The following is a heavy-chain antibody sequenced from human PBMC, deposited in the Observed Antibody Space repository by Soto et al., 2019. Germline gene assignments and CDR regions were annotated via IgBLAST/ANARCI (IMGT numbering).Heavy chain of an antibody. CDR3: ARWIDGYNLYYFDY. Sequence: KHSETLSLTCAVYGGSFSGYYWSWIRQPPGKGLEWIGEINHSGSTNYNPSLKSRVTISVDTSKNQFSLKLSSVTAADTAVYYCARWIDGYNLYYFDYWGQGTLVTVSS. CDR1: GGSFSGYY. CDR2: INHSGST. V-gene: IGHV4-34*01. D-gene: IGHD5-12*01. J-gene: IGHJ4*02.